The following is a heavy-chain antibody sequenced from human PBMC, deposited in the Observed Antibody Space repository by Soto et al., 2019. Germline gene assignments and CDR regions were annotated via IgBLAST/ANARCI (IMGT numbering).Heavy chain of an antibody. CDR2: ISDDDSDT. Sequence: PVEALKISCKGFGYSFTSYWIGWVRQMPGKGLEWMGIISDDDSDTKYSPSFQGQVTISAHKSINTVYLQWSSLKASDSAMYYCARRLGGYYHNYGLDXWGQATTVTVS. CDR3: ARRLGGYYHNYGLDX. V-gene: IGHV5-51*01. D-gene: IGHD1-26*01. CDR1: GYSFTSYW. J-gene: IGHJ6*02.